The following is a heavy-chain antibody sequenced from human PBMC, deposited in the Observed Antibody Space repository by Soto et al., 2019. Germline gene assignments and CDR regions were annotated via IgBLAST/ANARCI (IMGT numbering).Heavy chain of an antibody. CDR2: IYYSGNT. V-gene: IGHV4-30-4*01. CDR1: NGSISSGDYY. Sequence: PSETLSLTCTVSNGSISSGDYYWSWIRQPPGKGLEWIGYIYYSGNTYYNPSLKSRVTISLDTSKNQFSLKLSSVTAADTAVYYCARRYGSSFDYWGQGTLVTVSS. CDR3: ARRYGSSFDY. J-gene: IGHJ4*02. D-gene: IGHD6-13*01.